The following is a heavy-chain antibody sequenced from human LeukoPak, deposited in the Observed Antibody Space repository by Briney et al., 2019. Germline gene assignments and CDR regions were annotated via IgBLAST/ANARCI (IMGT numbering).Heavy chain of an antibody. Sequence: GGSLRLSCAVSGFTFSGFWMSWSRQAPGKGLDYASAISSNGGSTYYADSVKGRFTISRDNSKNTLYLQMSSLRAEDTAVYYCVTDRRGILVRGTTFDYWGQGTLVTVSS. CDR3: VTDRRGILVRGTTFDY. CDR1: GFTFSGFW. CDR2: ISSNGGST. V-gene: IGHV3-64D*06. J-gene: IGHJ4*02. D-gene: IGHD3-10*01.